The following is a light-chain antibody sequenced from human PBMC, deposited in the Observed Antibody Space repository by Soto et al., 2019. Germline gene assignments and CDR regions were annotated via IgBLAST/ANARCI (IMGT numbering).Light chain of an antibody. V-gene: IGLV1-44*01. CDR2: NNS. J-gene: IGLJ3*02. Sequence: QSVLTQSPSASGTPGQRVTISCSGSSSYIGANTVNWYQQLPGTAPKLLISNNSQRPSGVPDRFSGSRSGTSASLAISGLQSEDEADYYCAAWDASLNAVVFGGGTKLTVL. CDR3: AAWDASLNAVV. CDR1: SSYIGANT.